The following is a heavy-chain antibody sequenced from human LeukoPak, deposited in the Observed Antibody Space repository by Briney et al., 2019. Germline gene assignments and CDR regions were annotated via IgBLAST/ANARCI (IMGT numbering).Heavy chain of an antibody. CDR3: ARDRRDGYNVLDY. CDR1: GFSFSTYW. CDR2: MRQDGSEK. V-gene: IGHV3-7*01. J-gene: IGHJ4*02. D-gene: IGHD5-24*01. Sequence: GGSLRLSCAASGFSFSTYWMTWVRQAPGKGLEWVANMRQDGSEKYYVDSVRGRFTISRDNAKNSLYLEMNSLRAEDTAMYYCARDRRDGYNVLDYWGQGTLVTVSS.